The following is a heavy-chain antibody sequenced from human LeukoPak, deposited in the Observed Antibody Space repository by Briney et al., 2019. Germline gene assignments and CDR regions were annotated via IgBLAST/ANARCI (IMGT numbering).Heavy chain of an antibody. V-gene: IGHV3-48*03. CDR2: ISSSGSTI. Sequence: PGGSLRLSCAASGFTFSSYEMNWVRQAPGKGLEWVSYISSSGSTIYYADSVKGRFTISRDNAKNSLYLQMNSLRAEDTAVYYCAREGDGYSWISEAFDIWGQGTMVTVSS. CDR3: AREGDGYSWISEAFDI. D-gene: IGHD5-24*01. CDR1: GFTFSSYE. J-gene: IGHJ3*02.